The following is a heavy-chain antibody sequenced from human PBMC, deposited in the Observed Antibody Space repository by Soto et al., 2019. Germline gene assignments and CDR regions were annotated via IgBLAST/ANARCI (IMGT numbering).Heavy chain of an antibody. CDR3: ARDGPNRWIDY. Sequence: QVQLVQSGAEVKKPGASVKVSCKASGYTFSDYRMHWVRQAPGQGLEWMGIINPSGGTTTYAQKFQGRVTMTRDTSTSTFYMDLSSLTSEDTAVYYCARDGPNRWIDYWGQRTLVTVSS. J-gene: IGHJ4*02. CDR2: INPSGGTT. CDR1: GYTFSDYR. V-gene: IGHV1-46*01.